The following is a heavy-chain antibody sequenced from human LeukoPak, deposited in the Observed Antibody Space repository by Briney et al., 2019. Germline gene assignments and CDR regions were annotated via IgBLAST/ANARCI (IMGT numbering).Heavy chain of an antibody. CDR2: SRNKANSNII. D-gene: IGHD1-26*01. CDR3: ARVRVGDSGYGMDV. V-gene: IGHV3-72*01. CDR1: GLTFSDHY. Sequence: GGSLRLSCAASGLTFSDHYMDWVRQAPGKGLEWVGRSRNKANSNIIGYAASVKGRFTISRDDSKNSLYLQMNSLKTEDTAVYYCARVRVGDSGYGMDVWGQGTTVIVSS. J-gene: IGHJ6*02.